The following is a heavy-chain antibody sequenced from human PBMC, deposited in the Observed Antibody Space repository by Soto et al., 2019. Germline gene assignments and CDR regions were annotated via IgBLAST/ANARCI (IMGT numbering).Heavy chain of an antibody. J-gene: IGHJ4*02. Sequence: ASVKVSCKASGYTFTSYDINWVLQATGQGLEWMGWMNPNSGNTGYAQKFQGRVTMTRNTSISTAYMELSSLRSEDTAVYYCARDSSIYGDYWNWGQGTLVTVSS. CDR3: ARDSSIYGDYWN. V-gene: IGHV1-8*01. D-gene: IGHD4-17*01. CDR2: MNPNSGNT. CDR1: GYTFTSYD.